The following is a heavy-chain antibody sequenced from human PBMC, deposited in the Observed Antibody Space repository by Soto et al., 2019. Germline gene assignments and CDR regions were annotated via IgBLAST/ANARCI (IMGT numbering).Heavy chain of an antibody. D-gene: IGHD6-6*01. CDR3: AKVGGEQLGHYYYYGMDV. J-gene: IGHJ6*02. CDR1: GFTFSSYA. V-gene: IGHV3-23*01. Sequence: EVQLLESGGGLAQPGGSLTLSCAASGFTFSSYAMSWVRQAPGKGLEWVSAISGSGGSTHYADSVKGRFNVSRDNSKNTLYLQMNSLRAEDTAVYYCAKVGGEQLGHYYYYGMDVWGQGTTVTVSS. CDR2: ISGSGGST.